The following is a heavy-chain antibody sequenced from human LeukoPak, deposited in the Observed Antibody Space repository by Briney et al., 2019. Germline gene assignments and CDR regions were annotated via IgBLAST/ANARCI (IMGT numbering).Heavy chain of an antibody. Sequence: ASVKVSCKTSGYSFTDYYMHWVRQAPGQGLEWMGWINPNSGGTSSAQKFQGRVTMTRATSITTVYMEVSWLTSAATAIYYCARADRLHGGPYLIGPWGQGTLVTVSS. J-gene: IGHJ5*02. CDR2: INPNSGGT. V-gene: IGHV1-2*02. CDR3: ARADRLHGGPYLIGP. D-gene: IGHD2-21*01. CDR1: GYSFTDYY.